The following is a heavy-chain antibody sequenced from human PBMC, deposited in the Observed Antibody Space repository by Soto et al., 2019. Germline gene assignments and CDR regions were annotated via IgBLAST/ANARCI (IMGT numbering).Heavy chain of an antibody. V-gene: IGHV4-39*01. CDR2: IYYSGST. CDR1: GGSISSSSYF. D-gene: IGHD6-13*01. Sequence: SETLSLTCTVSGGSISSSSYFWGWIRQPPGKGLEWIGSIYYSGSTYSNPSLKGRVTISVDTSRNQFSLKLIFLTAADTAVYYCARLQQQQVLWGQGTLVTVSS. CDR3: ARLQQQQVL. J-gene: IGHJ4*02.